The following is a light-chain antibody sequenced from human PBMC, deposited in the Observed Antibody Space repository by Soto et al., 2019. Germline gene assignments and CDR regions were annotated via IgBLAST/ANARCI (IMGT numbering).Light chain of an antibody. CDR2: SNN. CDR3: ATWDDSVSGYV. J-gene: IGLJ1*01. CDR1: SSNIGSRA. V-gene: IGLV1-44*01. Sequence: QSVLTQPPSASGTPGQRVTISCSGSSSNIGSRAVNWYQQLPGTAPKLLIYSNNQRPSGVPDRFSGSKSGTSASLAISGLQSEDEADYHCATWDDSVSGYVFGTGTKLNVL.